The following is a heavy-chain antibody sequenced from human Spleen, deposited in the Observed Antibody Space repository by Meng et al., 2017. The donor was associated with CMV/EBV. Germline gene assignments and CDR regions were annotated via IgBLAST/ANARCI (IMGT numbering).Heavy chain of an antibody. CDR1: GYTFTSYA. CDR2: INPNSGGT. J-gene: IGHJ4*02. V-gene: IGHV1-2*02. CDR3: ARGYCSSTSCYEGADY. Sequence: ASVKVSCKASGYTFTSYAMHWVRQAPGQGLEWMGWINPNSGGTNYAQKFQGRVTMTRDTSISTAYMELSRLRSDDTAVYYCARGYCSSTSCYEGADYWGQGTLVTVSS. D-gene: IGHD2-2*01.